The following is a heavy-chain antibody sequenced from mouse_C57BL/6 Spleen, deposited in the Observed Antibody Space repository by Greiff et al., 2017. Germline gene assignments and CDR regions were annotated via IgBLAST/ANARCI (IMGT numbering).Heavy chain of an antibody. CDR3: ARHPAAELPTNYYAMDY. J-gene: IGHJ4*01. D-gene: IGHD5-5*01. CDR1: GFTFSSYG. CDR2: ISSGGSYT. V-gene: IGHV5-6*01. Sequence: EVQVVESGGDLVKPGGSLKLSCAASGFTFSSYGMSWVRQTPDKRLEWVATISSGGSYTYYPDSVKGRFTISRDNAKNTLYLQMSSLKSEDTAMYYCARHPAAELPTNYYAMDYWGQGTSVTVSS.